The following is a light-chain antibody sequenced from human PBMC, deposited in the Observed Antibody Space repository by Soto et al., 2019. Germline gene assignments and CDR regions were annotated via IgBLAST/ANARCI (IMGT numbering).Light chain of an antibody. CDR3: QQYNLHSPAA. J-gene: IGKJ1*01. Sequence: DIQMTQSPSSLSASVGDRVTITCRASQNIGRWLACYQQKPGKAPKLKIYDASTLISGVPSRFSGSGSGTEFTLTISSLQPDDFTTYYCQQYNLHSPAAFGQGTMVEIK. CDR1: QNIGRW. V-gene: IGKV1-5*01. CDR2: DAS.